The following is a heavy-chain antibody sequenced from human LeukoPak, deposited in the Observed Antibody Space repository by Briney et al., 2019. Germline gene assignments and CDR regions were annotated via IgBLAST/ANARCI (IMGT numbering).Heavy chain of an antibody. J-gene: IGHJ4*02. D-gene: IGHD4-23*01. Sequence: AGGSLRLSCAASGFTFSSYWMSWVRQAPGKGLEWVANIKQDGSEKYYVDSVKGRFTISRDNAKNSLYLQMDSLRAEDTAVYYCARDLTPLLFGYWGQGTLVTVSS. CDR1: GFTFSSYW. CDR2: IKQDGSEK. CDR3: ARDLTPLLFGY. V-gene: IGHV3-7*01.